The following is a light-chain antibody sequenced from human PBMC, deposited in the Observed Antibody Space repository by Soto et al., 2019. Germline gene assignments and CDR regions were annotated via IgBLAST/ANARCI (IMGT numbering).Light chain of an antibody. CDR3: SSYAGSSDRVV. J-gene: IGLJ2*01. CDR2: EGT. V-gene: IGLV2-14*02. Sequence: QSALTQPASVSGSPGQSITISCTRSSTDFENYNLVSWYQHCPNKDPKLIIYEGTKRPSEISDRFSGSESDTTASLIISGLQPEDEVDYYCSSYAGSSDRVVFGGGTKVTVL. CDR1: STDFENYNL.